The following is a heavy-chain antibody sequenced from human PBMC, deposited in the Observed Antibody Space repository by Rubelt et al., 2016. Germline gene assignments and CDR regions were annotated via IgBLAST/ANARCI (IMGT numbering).Heavy chain of an antibody. CDR1: GGSFNDYY. CDR3: ARGSRVGPSGDY. Sequence: QVQLQQWGAGLLKPSETPSLTCAVYGGSFNDYYWSWIRRPPGKGLEWIGEIDHSGITSYNPSLKRRVTIEADTSRNQFSLRLSAVTAADTAVYCGARGSRVGPSGDYWGQGTRVTVSS. V-gene: IGHV4-34*01. D-gene: IGHD1-26*01. CDR2: IDHSGIT. J-gene: IGHJ4*02.